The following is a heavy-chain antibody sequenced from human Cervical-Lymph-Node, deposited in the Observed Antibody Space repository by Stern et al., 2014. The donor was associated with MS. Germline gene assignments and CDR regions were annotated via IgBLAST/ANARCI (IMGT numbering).Heavy chain of an antibody. CDR1: GFTFSSYG. D-gene: IGHD3-10*01. V-gene: IGHV3-30*18. J-gene: IGHJ4*02. Sequence: QVQLVQSGGGVVQPGRSLRLTCTVSGFTFSSYGMHWVRQAPGKGLEWLSVISYDGSDTYYAESVKGRFTISRDNTKNTLYLEMRRLRREDTAVYYCVKRGITEVRGVRLGDYWGPGTLVIVSS. CDR2: ISYDGSDT. CDR3: VKRGITEVRGVRLGDY.